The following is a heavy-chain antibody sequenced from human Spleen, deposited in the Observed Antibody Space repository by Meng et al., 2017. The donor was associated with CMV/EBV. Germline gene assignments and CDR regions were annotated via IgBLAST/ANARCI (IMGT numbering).Heavy chain of an antibody. CDR2: IRYDESDK. J-gene: IGHJ4*02. CDR3: ARDIAAAGTVDY. CDR1: RVTFSSYA. Sequence: GESLKISCAASRVTFSSYAMHWVRQAPGKGLEWVAFIRYDESDKKYADSVKGRFTISRDNSKNTLYLQMNSLRTEDTAVYYCARDIAAAGTVDYWGQGTLVTVSS. D-gene: IGHD6-13*01. V-gene: IGHV3-30*02.